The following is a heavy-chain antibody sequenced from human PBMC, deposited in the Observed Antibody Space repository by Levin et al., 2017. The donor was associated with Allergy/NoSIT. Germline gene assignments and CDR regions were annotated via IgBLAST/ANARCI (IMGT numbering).Heavy chain of an antibody. CDR3: ARGYCSGGSCLSYFDY. Sequence: GESLKISCAASGFTFSSYSMNWVRQAPGKGLEWVSSISSSSSYIYYADSVKGRFTISRDNAKNSLYLQMNSLRAEDTAVYYCARGYCSGGSCLSYFDYWGQGTLVTVSS. V-gene: IGHV3-21*01. J-gene: IGHJ4*02. CDR1: GFTFSSYS. CDR2: ISSSSSYI. D-gene: IGHD2-15*01.